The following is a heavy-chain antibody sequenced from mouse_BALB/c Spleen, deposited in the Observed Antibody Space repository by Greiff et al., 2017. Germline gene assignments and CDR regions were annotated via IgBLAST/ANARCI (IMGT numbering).Heavy chain of an antibody. CDR2: IYPGNVNT. D-gene: IGHD2-3*01. CDR1: GYTFTSYY. CDR3: ARWLLNYAMDY. Sequence: QVQLQQSGPELVKPGASVRISCKASGYTFTSYYIHWVKQRPGQGLEWIGWIYPGNVNTKYNEKFKGKATLTADKSSSTAYMQLSSLTSEDSAVYFRARWLLNYAMDYWGQGTSGTVSS. J-gene: IGHJ4*01. V-gene: IGHV1S56*01.